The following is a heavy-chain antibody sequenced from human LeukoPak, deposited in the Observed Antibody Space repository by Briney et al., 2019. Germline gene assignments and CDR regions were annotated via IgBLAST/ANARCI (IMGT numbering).Heavy chain of an antibody. CDR3: ASYYCSSTSCYPDPGYFDL. D-gene: IGHD2-2*01. J-gene: IGHJ2*01. Sequence: SETLSLTCTVSGGSINNYYWSWIRQPPGKGLEWIGYIYYSGSSNYNPSLKSRVTISVDTSKNQFSLKLSSVTAADTAMYYCASYYCSSTSCYPDPGYFDLWGRGTLLPLFS. CDR2: IYYSGSS. CDR1: GGSINNYY. V-gene: IGHV4-59*08.